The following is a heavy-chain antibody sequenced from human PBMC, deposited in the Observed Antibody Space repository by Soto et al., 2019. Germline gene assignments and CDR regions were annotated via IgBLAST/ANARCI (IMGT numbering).Heavy chain of an antibody. CDR2: ISGSGGST. CDR3: AKGCRGLTSWKLNDY. Sequence: GGSLRLSCAASGFTFSSYAMSWVRQAPGKGLEWVSAISGSGGSTYYADSVKGRFTISRDNSKNTLYLQMNSLRAEDTAVYYCAKGCRGLTSWKLNDYWGQGTLVTVSS. D-gene: IGHD2-2*01. CDR1: GFTFSSYA. V-gene: IGHV3-23*01. J-gene: IGHJ4*02.